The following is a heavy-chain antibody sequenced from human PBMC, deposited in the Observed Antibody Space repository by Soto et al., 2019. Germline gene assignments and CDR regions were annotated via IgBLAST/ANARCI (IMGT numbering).Heavy chain of an antibody. Sequence: ASVKVSCKASGHTFISYYIHWVRQAPGQGLEWMGIINPSGGSTNYAQNFQGRVTMTRDTSTSTVYMELSSLRSDDTAVYYCARDVVVAATHPFDYWGQGTLVTVSS. J-gene: IGHJ4*02. CDR2: INPSGGST. CDR1: GHTFISYY. CDR3: ARDVVVAATHPFDY. D-gene: IGHD2-15*01. V-gene: IGHV1-46*01.